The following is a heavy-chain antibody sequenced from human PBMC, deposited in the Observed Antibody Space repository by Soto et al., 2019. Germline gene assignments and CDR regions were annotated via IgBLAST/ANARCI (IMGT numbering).Heavy chain of an antibody. CDR3: APQGRLEGYQYYYFHYGMDV. D-gene: IGHD5-18*01. CDR1: GLIFNNYW. CDR2: IKQDGSEK. V-gene: IGHV3-7*01. Sequence: EVQLVESGGGLVQPGGSLRLSCAASGLIFNNYWMNWVRQAPGKGLEWVANIKQDGSEKHYVDSVKGRFTISRDNAKNSLYLQMNSLKAEDTAVYYCAPQGRLEGYQYYYFHYGMDVWGQGTTVTVSS. J-gene: IGHJ6*02.